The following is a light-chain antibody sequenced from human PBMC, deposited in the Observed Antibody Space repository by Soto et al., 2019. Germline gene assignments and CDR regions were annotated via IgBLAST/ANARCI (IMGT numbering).Light chain of an antibody. V-gene: IGKV3-20*01. J-gene: IGKJ1*01. CDR3: QQYGSSPRT. CDR1: QSVRSSY. Sequence: EIVLTQSPDTLSLSPVESATLSCMASQSVRSSYLAWYQQTPVQTPRLLIYAASSRATGIPDRFSGSGSGTDFSLTISRLEAEDFAVYYCQQYGSSPRTFGQGTKVDIK. CDR2: AAS.